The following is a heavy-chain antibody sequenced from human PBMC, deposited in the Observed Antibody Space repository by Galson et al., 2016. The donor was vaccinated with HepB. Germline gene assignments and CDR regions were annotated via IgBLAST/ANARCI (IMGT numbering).Heavy chain of an antibody. CDR2: VSNDGNFQ. CDR1: GFSFSYYP. J-gene: IGHJ4*02. Sequence: FLRLSCAASGFSFSYYPMHWVRQAPDKGLEWVAIVSNDGNFQFYADSVKGRFTISRANFNNTLFLQMNSLRDEDTAIYYCARGNGGKGSLDYWGQGTLVTVSS. V-gene: IGHV3-30-3*01. CDR3: ARGNGGKGSLDY. D-gene: IGHD4-23*01.